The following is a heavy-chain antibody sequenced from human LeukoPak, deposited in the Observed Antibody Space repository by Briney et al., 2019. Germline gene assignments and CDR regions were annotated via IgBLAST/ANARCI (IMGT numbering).Heavy chain of an antibody. V-gene: IGHV3-21*06. D-gene: IGHD6-13*01. CDR3: ARDNSGWYYVHYFDS. J-gene: IGHJ4*02. CDR1: GFTFSSYS. CDR2: ISYSSTHI. Sequence: PGGSLRLSCAASGFTFSSYSMNWVRQAPGKGLEWVSSISYSSTHIYYADSVKGRFTISRDNAKNSLYLQMNSLRAEDTAVYYCARDNSGWYYVHYFDSWGQGTLVTVSS.